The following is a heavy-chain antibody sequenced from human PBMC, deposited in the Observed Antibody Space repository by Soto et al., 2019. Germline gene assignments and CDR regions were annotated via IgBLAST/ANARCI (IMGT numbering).Heavy chain of an antibody. V-gene: IGHV4-59*01. CDR3: ARSVAVPGAHFDY. D-gene: IGHD6-19*01. J-gene: IGHJ4*02. CDR1: GGSISGSY. Sequence: SETLSLTCSVPGGSISGSYWSWIRQSPGKGLEWLGYVYYTGSTNYSPSLRSRVSISVDTSKNEFSLRLSSVTAADTAVYFCARSVAVPGAHFDYWGQGTQVTVSS. CDR2: VYYTGST.